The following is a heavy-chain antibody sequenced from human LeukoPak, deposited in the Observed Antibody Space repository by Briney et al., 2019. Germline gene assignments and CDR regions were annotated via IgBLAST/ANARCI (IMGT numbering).Heavy chain of an antibody. J-gene: IGHJ2*01. CDR2: ISTGSSTT. CDR1: EFAFSTYN. D-gene: IGHD3-22*01. CDR3: ARESGYYSLSYWYFDL. V-gene: IGHV3-48*01. Sequence: GGSLRLSCAASEFAFSTYNMNWVRQAPGKGLEWVSYISTGSSTTYYADSVKGRFTISRDNVENSLYLQMNSLRAEDTALYYCARESGYYSLSYWYFDLWGRGTLVTVSS.